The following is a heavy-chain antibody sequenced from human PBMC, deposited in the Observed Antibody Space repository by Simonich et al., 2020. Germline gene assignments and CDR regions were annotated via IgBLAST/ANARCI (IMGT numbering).Heavy chain of an antibody. CDR3: ARVPPTSGSYYYYYYYMDV. CDR1: GYTFTGYY. V-gene: IGHV1-2*02. J-gene: IGHJ6*03. Sequence: QVQLVQSGAEVKKPGASVKVSCKASGYTFTGYYMHWVRQAPGQGLEWMGWINPNIGGTNYAQKFQCRVTMTRDTSISTAYMELSRLRSDDTAVYYCARVPPTSGSYYYYYYYMDVWGKGTTVTVSS. D-gene: IGHD1-26*01. CDR2: INPNIGGT.